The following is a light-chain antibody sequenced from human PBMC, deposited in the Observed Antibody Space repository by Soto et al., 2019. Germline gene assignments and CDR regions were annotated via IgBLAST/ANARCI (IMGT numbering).Light chain of an antibody. V-gene: IGKV3-20*01. J-gene: IGKJ1*01. CDR3: QQYGRSPWT. Sequence: EIVMTQSPATLSVSPGDRATLSCRASQSVTSTFLAWYQQKPGQAPRLLIYGASSRATGIPDRFSGSGSGTDFTLTISRLEPEDFAVYYCQQYGRSPWTFGQGTKVDIK. CDR2: GAS. CDR1: QSVTSTF.